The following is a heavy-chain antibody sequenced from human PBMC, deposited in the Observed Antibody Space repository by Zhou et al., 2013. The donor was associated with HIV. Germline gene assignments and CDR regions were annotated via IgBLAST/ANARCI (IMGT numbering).Heavy chain of an antibody. CDR2: IKDDGTEE. CDR3: VTGWQVLFGEVRLPLLAY. V-gene: IGHV3-7*01. CDR1: GFSFSDYW. J-gene: IGHJ4*02. D-gene: IGHD3-10*02. Sequence: EVQLTESGGGLVQPGGSLRLSCAASGFSFSDYWMNWVRQAPGKGLEWVAHIKDDGTEENYVDSVKGRFTIARDNAKKSLYLQMNSLGAEDTAVYYCVTGWQVLFGEVRLPLLAYWGQGSPGHRLL.